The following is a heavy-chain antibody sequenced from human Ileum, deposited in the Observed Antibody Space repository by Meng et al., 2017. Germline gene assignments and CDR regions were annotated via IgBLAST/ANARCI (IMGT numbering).Heavy chain of an antibody. J-gene: IGHJ5*01. CDR3: AMWVSPLNIDT. Sequence: QVQLQQWVAGLLKPSETLSLTFAVYGVTFSGYYCSWIRQPPGKGLVWIGEINHSGTTKYNPSLQSRVTMPADTSKKQFSLKLTSLTAADTAVYYCAMWVSPLNIDTWGQGTLVTVSS. CDR1: GVTFSGYY. V-gene: IGHV4-34*08. D-gene: IGHD1-26*01. CDR2: INHSGTT.